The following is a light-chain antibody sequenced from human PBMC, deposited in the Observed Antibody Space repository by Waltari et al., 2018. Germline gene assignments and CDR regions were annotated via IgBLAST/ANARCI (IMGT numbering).Light chain of an antibody. V-gene: IGKV3-11*01. CDR3: QQRSNWSLT. CDR1: QSLSSF. Sequence: EIVLTQSPATLSLSPGERATLSCRASQSLSSFLAWYQQKPGQAPRLLIYDASNRATGIPARFSGSGSGTDFTLTISSLEPEDFAVYYCQQRSNWSLTFGQGTRLEIK. J-gene: IGKJ5*01. CDR2: DAS.